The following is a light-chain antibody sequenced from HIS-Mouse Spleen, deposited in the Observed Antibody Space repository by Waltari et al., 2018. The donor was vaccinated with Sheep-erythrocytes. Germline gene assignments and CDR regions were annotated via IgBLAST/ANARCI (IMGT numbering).Light chain of an antibody. V-gene: IGLV2-11*01. CDR2: DVS. Sequence: QSALTQPRSVSGSPGQSVTISCTGTSSYVGGYNYVPWYQQHPGKAPKLMIYDVSERPSGVPDRFSGSKSGNTASLTISGLQAEDEADYYCCSYAGSYNHVFATGTKVTVL. J-gene: IGLJ1*01. CDR1: SSYVGGYNY. CDR3: CSYAGSYNHV.